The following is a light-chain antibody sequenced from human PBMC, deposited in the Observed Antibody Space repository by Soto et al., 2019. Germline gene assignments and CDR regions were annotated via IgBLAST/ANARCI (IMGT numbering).Light chain of an antibody. CDR3: QQSYSTRFT. CDR1: QSLNKY. Sequence: DIQMTQSPSSLSASVGDRVTITCRASQSLNKYINWYQQKPGKAPNLLINGASSLQSGVPSRFSCSGSWRYLALTISGLQPEDFATYYCQQSYSTRFTLGPGTKADIK. V-gene: IGKV1-39*01. J-gene: IGKJ3*01. CDR2: GAS.